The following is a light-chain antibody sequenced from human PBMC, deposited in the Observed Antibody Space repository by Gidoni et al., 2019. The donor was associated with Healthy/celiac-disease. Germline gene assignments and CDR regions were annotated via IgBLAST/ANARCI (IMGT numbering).Light chain of an antibody. Sequence: EIVLTQSPATLSLSPGGSAHLACRASQSVSSYLAWYQQQPGQAPRLLIYDASNRSTGIPARFSGSGSWTDFTLTISRLEPEDVAVYYCQQRSNWPPHTFGGGTKVEIK. CDR3: QQRSNWPPHT. V-gene: IGKV3-11*01. CDR1: QSVSSY. CDR2: DAS. J-gene: IGKJ4*01.